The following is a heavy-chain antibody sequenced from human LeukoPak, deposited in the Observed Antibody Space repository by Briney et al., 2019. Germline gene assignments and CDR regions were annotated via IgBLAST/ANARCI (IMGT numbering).Heavy chain of an antibody. CDR3: AKDRGIAVAGTDY. V-gene: IGHV3-9*01. J-gene: IGHJ4*02. Sequence: GGSLRLSCAASGFTFDDYAMHWVRHTPGKGLEWVSGISWNSGSIGYADSVKGRFTISRDNAKNSLYLQMNSLRAEDTALYYCAKDRGIAVAGTDYWGQGTLVTVSS. D-gene: IGHD6-19*01. CDR1: GFTFDDYA. CDR2: ISWNSGSI.